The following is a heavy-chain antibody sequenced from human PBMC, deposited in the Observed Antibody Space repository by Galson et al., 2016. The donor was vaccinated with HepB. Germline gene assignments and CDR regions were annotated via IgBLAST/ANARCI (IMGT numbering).Heavy chain of an antibody. CDR1: GYTFSSHW. Sequence: QSGAEVKKPGESLKISCKGSGYTFSSHWIGWLRQMPEKGLEWMGVIYPGDSDTRYSPSFQGQVTISVDKSISTAYLQLSSLKASDTAIYYCARQDYDILTGFHSPYNAFDIWGQGTKVTVSS. D-gene: IGHD3-9*01. CDR3: ARQDYDILTGFHSPYNAFDI. CDR2: IYPGDSDT. V-gene: IGHV5-51*01. J-gene: IGHJ3*02.